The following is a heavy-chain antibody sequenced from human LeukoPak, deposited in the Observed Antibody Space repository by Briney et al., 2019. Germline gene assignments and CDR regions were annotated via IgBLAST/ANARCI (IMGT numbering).Heavy chain of an antibody. Sequence: EASVKVSFTASGYIFTSYFIHWVRQAPGQGLEWMGLIHPGGGDATYAQKFQGRVTMTRDMSTTTVYMELSSLTSEDTAMYYCAREVGATDIWGHGALVTVST. CDR3: AREVGATDI. CDR2: IHPGGGDA. CDR1: GYIFTSYF. V-gene: IGHV1-46*01. J-gene: IGHJ4*01. D-gene: IGHD1-26*01.